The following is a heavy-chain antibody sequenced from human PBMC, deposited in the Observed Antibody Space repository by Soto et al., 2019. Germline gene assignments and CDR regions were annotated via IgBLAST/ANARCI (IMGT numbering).Heavy chain of an antibody. CDR2: ISAYNGNT. J-gene: IGHJ6*02. CDR3: ARARWYDILAGYYTGHYYYGMDV. D-gene: IGHD3-9*01. CDR1: GYTFTSYG. V-gene: IGHV1-18*01. Sequence: ASVKVSCKASGYTFTSYGISWVRQAPGQGLEWMGWISAYNGNTNYAQKLQGRVTMTTDTSTSTAYMELRSLRSDDTAVYYCARARWYDILAGYYTGHYYYGMDVWGQGTTVTVSS.